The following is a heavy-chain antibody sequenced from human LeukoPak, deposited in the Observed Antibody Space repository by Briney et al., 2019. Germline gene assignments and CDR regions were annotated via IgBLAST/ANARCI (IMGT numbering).Heavy chain of an antibody. CDR2: ISSSSSYI. CDR3: AREFTGHDILTGYYSEAFDI. Sequence: GGSLRLSCAASGFTFSSYSMNWVRQAPGKGLEWVSPISSSSSYIYYADSVKGRFTISRDNAKNSLHLQMNSLRAEDTAVYYCAREFTGHDILTGYYSEAFDIWGQGTMVTVSS. CDR1: GFTFSSYS. J-gene: IGHJ3*02. V-gene: IGHV3-21*01. D-gene: IGHD3-9*01.